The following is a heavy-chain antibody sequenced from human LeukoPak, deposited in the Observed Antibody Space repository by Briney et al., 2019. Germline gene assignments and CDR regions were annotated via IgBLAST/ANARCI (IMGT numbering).Heavy chain of an antibody. V-gene: IGHV3-23*01. CDR2: ISGSGDNT. D-gene: IGHD3-22*01. Sequence: GGSLRLSCAASGVTFSSYAMSWVRQAPGKGLEWVSGISGSGDNTYYADSVKGRFTISRDNSKNTLYVQVNSLGTEDTAAYYCAKGSYYDSSGSFYFGYWGQGTLVTVSS. CDR1: GVTFSSYA. CDR3: AKGSYYDSSGSFYFGY. J-gene: IGHJ4*02.